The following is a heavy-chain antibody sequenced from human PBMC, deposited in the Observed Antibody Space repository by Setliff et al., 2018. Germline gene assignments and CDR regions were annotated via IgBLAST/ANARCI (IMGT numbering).Heavy chain of an antibody. CDR3: ARFGGSCSSSSCYASDL. Sequence: ASVKVSCKASGFVFTNYAITWVRQAPGQGLEWMGWISSYNGKTTYAQKFQGRVTMTTDTSTGTGYMELRSLRSDDTAVYFCARFGGSCSSSSCYASDLWGQGTRVTVSS. CDR2: ISSYNGKT. V-gene: IGHV1-18*01. CDR1: GFVFTNYA. D-gene: IGHD2-2*01. J-gene: IGHJ3*01.